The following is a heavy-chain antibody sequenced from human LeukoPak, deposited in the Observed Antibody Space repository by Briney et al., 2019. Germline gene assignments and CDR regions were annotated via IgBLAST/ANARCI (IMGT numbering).Heavy chain of an antibody. CDR3: ARDLGYYYDSSGYVNWFDP. Sequence: PSETLSLTCTVSGGSISSGSYYWRWIRQPAGKGLEWIGRIYTSGSTNYNPSLKSRVNISVDTSKSQFSLKLSSVTAADTAVYYCARDLGYYYDSSGYVNWFDPWGQGTLVTVFS. J-gene: IGHJ5*02. V-gene: IGHV4-61*02. CDR2: IYTSGST. D-gene: IGHD3-22*01. CDR1: GGSISSGSYY.